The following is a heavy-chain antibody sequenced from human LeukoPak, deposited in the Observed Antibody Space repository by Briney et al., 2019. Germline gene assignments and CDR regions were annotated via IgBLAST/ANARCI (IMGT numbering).Heavy chain of an antibody. D-gene: IGHD6-13*01. CDR2: ISAYNGNT. Sequence: ASVKVSCKASGCTFTSYGISWVRQAPGQGLEWMGWISAYNGNTNYAQKLQGRVTMTTDTSTSTAYMELRSLRSDDTAVYYCARRDSSSWSEYFQHWGQGTLVTVSS. CDR3: ARRDSSSWSEYFQH. V-gene: IGHV1-18*01. J-gene: IGHJ1*01. CDR1: GCTFTSYG.